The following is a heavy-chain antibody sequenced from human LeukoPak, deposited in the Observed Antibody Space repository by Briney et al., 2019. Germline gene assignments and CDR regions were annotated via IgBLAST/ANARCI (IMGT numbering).Heavy chain of an antibody. CDR3: ARAEPDLYYYDSSGYWPDAFDV. Sequence: SQTLSLTCAVSGGSISSGGYSWSWIRQPPGKGLEWIGYIYHSGSTYYNPSLKSRVTISVDTSKNQFSLKLSSVTAADSAVYYCARAEPDLYYYDSSGYWPDAFDVWGQGTMVTVSS. J-gene: IGHJ3*01. V-gene: IGHV4-30-2*01. CDR2: IYHSGST. D-gene: IGHD3-22*01. CDR1: GGSISSGGYS.